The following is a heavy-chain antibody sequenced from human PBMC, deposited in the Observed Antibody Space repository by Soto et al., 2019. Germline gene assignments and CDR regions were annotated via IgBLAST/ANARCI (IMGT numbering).Heavy chain of an antibody. CDR1: GGTFSSYT. D-gene: IGHD2-21*01. V-gene: IGHV1-69*04. J-gene: IGHJ6*02. Sequence: SVKVSCKASGGTFSSYTISWVRQAPGQGLEWMGRIIPILGIANYAQKFQGRVTITADRSTSTAYMELSSLRSEDTAVYYCARDIVSYGMDVWGQGTTVTVSS. CDR3: ARDIVSYGMDV. CDR2: IIPILGIA.